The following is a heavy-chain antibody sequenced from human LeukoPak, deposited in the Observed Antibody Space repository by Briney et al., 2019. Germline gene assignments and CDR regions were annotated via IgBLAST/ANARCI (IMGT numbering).Heavy chain of an antibody. D-gene: IGHD6-13*01. J-gene: IGHJ4*02. CDR1: GYTFTSYG. V-gene: IGHV1-18*01. CDR3: ARIIAAAGATYYFDY. CDR2: ISAYNGNT. Sequence: ASVRVSCKASGYTFTSYGISWVRQAPGQGLEWMGWISAYNGNTNYAQKLQGRVTMTTDTSTSTAYMELRSLRSDDTAVYYCARIIAAAGATYYFDYWGQGTLVTVSS.